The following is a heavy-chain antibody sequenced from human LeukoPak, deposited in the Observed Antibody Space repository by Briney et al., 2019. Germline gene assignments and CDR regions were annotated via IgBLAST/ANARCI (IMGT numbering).Heavy chain of an antibody. J-gene: IGHJ4*02. Sequence: GGSLRLSCAASGFTFSNYAISWVRQAPGKGLDWVSAISASGGETWYADSVKGRFTISRDNSKNTLYLQMNSLRAEDTALYYCAKGYCNGDGCDRFFDDWGQGTLVTVSS. CDR1: GFTFSNYA. V-gene: IGHV3-23*01. CDR2: ISASGGET. CDR3: AKGYCNGDGCDRFFDD. D-gene: IGHD2-15*01.